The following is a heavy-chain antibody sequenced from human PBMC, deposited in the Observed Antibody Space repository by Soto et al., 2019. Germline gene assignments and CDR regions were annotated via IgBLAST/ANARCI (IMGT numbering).Heavy chain of an antibody. CDR2: IIPIFGTA. CDR1: GGTFSSYA. Sequence: QVQLVQSGAEVKKPGSSVKVSCKASGGTFSSYAISWVRQAPGQGLEWMGGIIPIFGTANYAQKFQGRVTITADESTSTAYMELSSLSSEDRAVYYCAREKSDKRYDAFDIWGQGTMVTVSS. V-gene: IGHV1-69*01. J-gene: IGHJ3*02. CDR3: AREKSDKRYDAFDI. D-gene: IGHD3-9*01.